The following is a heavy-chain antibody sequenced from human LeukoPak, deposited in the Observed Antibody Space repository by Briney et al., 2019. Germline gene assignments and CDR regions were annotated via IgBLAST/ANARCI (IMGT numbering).Heavy chain of an antibody. CDR2: ISAYNDNT. V-gene: IGHV1-18*01. CDR1: GYTFTSYG. J-gene: IGHJ5*02. D-gene: IGHD1-26*01. Sequence: ASVKVSCKASGYTFTSYGISWVRQAPGQGLEWMGWISAYNDNTNYAQKLQGRVTMTTDTSTSTAYMELRSLRSDDTAVYYCARGGERELSTYNWFDPWGQGTLVTVSS. CDR3: ARGGERELSTYNWFDP.